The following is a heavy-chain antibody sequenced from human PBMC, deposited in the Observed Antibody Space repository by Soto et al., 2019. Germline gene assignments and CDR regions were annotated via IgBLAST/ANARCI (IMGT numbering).Heavy chain of an antibody. J-gene: IGHJ4*02. Sequence: ESVGGVVQPGRSLRLSCAASGFTFSSYGMHWVRQAPRKGLEWVAVIWSDGLNKYYADSVKGRFTISRDNAKNTLYLQMNSLRPEDTAVYYCAKGGSYLNYFDYWGQGTLVTVSS. CDR3: AKGGSYLNYFDY. CDR1: GFTFSSYG. CDR2: IWSDGLNK. V-gene: IGHV3-33*06. D-gene: IGHD1-26*01.